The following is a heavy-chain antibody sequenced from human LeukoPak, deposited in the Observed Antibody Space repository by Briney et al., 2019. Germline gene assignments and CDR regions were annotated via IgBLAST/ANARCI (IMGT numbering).Heavy chain of an antibody. V-gene: IGHV1-8*01. D-gene: IGHD6-19*01. CDR1: GYTFTSYD. CDR3: ATVYSSGWYNGFDY. Sequence: GASVKVSCKASGYTFTSYDINWVRQATGQGLEWMGWMNPNSGNTGYAQKFQGRVTMTEDTSTDTAYMELSSLRSEDTAVYYCATVYSSGWYNGFDYWGQGTLVTVSS. J-gene: IGHJ4*02. CDR2: MNPNSGNT.